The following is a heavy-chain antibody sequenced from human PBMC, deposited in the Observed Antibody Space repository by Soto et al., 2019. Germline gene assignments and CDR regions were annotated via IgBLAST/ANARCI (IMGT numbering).Heavy chain of an antibody. CDR3: GRRLVPTMADLEY. CDR2: ISDSTAYI. CDR1: GFTFSFYT. V-gene: IGHV3-21*06. Sequence: GGSLRLSCAASGFTFSFYTMTWVRQAPGRGLEWVSSISDSTAYIFYAESVKGRLTISRDNVKNSLYLQMNSLRAEDTGIYYCGRRLVPTMADLEYRCPGTLLNISS. J-gene: IGHJ4*01. D-gene: IGHD5-12*01.